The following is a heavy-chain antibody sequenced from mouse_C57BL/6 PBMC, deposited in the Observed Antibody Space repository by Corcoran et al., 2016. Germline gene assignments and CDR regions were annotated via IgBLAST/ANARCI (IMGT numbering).Heavy chain of an antibody. Sequence: QVQLQQSGAELARPGASVKLSCKASGYTFTSYGISWVKQRTGQGLEWIGEIYPRSGNTYYNEKFKGKATLTADKSSSTAYMELRSLTSEDSAVYFCARPYLYGSSSYYAMDYGGQGTSVTVSS. CDR1: GYTFTSYG. V-gene: IGHV1-81*01. J-gene: IGHJ4*01. CDR3: ARPYLYGSSSYYAMDY. D-gene: IGHD1-1*01. CDR2: IYPRSGNT.